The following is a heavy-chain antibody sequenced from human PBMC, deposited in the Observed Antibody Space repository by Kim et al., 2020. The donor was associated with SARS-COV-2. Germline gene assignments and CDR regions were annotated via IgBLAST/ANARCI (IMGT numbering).Heavy chain of an antibody. V-gene: IGHV4-39*01. CDR1: GGSISSSSYY. D-gene: IGHD6-13*01. Sequence: SETLSLTCTVSGGSISSSSYYWGWIRQPPGKGLEWIGSIYYSGSTYYNPSLKSRVTISVDTSKNQFSLKLSSVTAADTAVYYCARADASIAAAGTLLNDAFDIWGQGTMVTVSS. CDR3: ARADASIAAAGTLLNDAFDI. CDR2: IYYSGST. J-gene: IGHJ3*02.